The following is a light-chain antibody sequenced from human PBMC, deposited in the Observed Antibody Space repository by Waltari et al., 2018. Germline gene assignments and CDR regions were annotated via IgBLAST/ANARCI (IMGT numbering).Light chain of an antibody. Sequence: QSVMTQPPSVSGAPGQRVTISCTGSRSNIGAGYAVHWYQQLPGTAPKLLIFDNNNRPSGVPDRFSGSKSGTSASLAITGLQAEDEADYYYQSYDSSLSAHVVFGGGTKLTVL. V-gene: IGLV1-40*01. CDR3: QSYDSSLSAHVV. CDR1: RSNIGAGYA. CDR2: DNN. J-gene: IGLJ2*01.